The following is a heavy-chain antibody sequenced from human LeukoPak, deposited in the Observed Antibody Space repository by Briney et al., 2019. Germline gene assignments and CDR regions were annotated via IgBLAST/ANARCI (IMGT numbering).Heavy chain of an antibody. CDR3: ARDLGGSGPTPIDY. Sequence: GGTLRLSCAASGFTFSSYWMHWVRQAPGKGLVWVSRVSSDGRNTIYADSVKGRFTISRDNAMNTLYLQMNSLRAEDTAVYYCARDLGGSGPTPIDYWGQGILVTVSS. D-gene: IGHD4-23*01. CDR1: GFTFSSYW. CDR2: VSSDGRNT. J-gene: IGHJ4*02. V-gene: IGHV3-74*01.